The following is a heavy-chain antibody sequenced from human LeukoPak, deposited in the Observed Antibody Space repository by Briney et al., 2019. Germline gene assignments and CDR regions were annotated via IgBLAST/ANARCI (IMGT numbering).Heavy chain of an antibody. CDR1: GGSISSFY. V-gene: IGHV4-59*01. CDR3: ARARYVNSFYAFDI. D-gene: IGHD3-9*01. Sequence: RSGTLSLTCTVSGGSISSFYWSWIRQPPGKGLEWIGYIHYSGNTNYSPSLKSRVTIFGDTSKNQFFLKLSSVTAADTAVYYCARARYVNSFYAFDIWGQGTLVTVSS. J-gene: IGHJ3*02. CDR2: IHYSGNT.